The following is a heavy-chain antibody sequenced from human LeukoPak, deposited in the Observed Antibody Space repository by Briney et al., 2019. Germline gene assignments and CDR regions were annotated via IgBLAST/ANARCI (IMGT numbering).Heavy chain of an antibody. V-gene: IGHV3-30*04. D-gene: IGHD2-21*02. J-gene: IGHJ4*02. CDR1: GFTFSSYA. CDR2: ISFDGTDA. Sequence: GVSLRLSCAASGFTFSSYAIHWVRQAPGKGLEWVAVISFDGTDAFYADSVKGRFTISRDNSKNTLYLQMNSLRADDTAVYYCAKDISGGDCPDYWGQGTLVTVSS. CDR3: AKDISGGDCPDY.